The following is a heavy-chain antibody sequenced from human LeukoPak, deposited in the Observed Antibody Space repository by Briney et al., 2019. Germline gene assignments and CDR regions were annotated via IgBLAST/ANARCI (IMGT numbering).Heavy chain of an antibody. V-gene: IGHV4-59*01. D-gene: IGHD3-22*01. CDR1: GGSFSGYY. CDR3: ARDTGSEYYYDSSGYSWFDP. Sequence: SETLSLTCAVYGGSFSGYYWSWIRQPPGKGLEWIGYIYYSGSTNYNPSLKSRVTISVDTSKNQFSLKLSSVTAADTAVYYCARDTGSEYYYDSSGYSWFDPWGQGTLVTVSS. J-gene: IGHJ5*02. CDR2: IYYSGST.